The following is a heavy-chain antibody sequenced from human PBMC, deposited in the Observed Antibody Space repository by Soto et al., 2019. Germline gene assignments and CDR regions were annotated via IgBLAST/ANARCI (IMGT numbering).Heavy chain of an antibody. J-gene: IGHJ4*02. CDR2: NIPAFGTA. Sequence: QVQLVQSGAEVKNPGSSVKVSCKTSGGTFNGYLIDWVRQAPGQGLEWMGGNIPAFGTAKYAQKCQGRVTITADKSTTTAYRELRTLTSEDTAVYYCARGLDQPPVGLYFDTWGQGTLVTVSS. V-gene: IGHV1-69*06. CDR3: ARGLDQPPVGLYFDT. CDR1: GGTFNGYL. D-gene: IGHD2-2*01.